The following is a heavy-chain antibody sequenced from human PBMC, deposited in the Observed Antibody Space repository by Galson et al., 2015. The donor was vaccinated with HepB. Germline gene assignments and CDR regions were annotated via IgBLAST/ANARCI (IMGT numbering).Heavy chain of an antibody. CDR3: AKDRGWRSCDC. CDR2: ISNDGSAK. Sequence: SLRLSCAASGFTFSNYWMAWVRQVPGVGLEWLADISNDGSAKTYVDSVRGRFTISRDNAKNSLYLQMDSLRVEDTGIYYCAKDRGWRSCDCWGQGTLVTVSS. D-gene: IGHD3-10*01. V-gene: IGHV3-7*01. J-gene: IGHJ4*02. CDR1: GFTFSNYW.